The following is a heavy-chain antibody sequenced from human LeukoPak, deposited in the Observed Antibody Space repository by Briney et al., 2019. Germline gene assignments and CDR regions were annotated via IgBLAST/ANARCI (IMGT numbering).Heavy chain of an antibody. D-gene: IGHD3-16*01. Sequence: SETLSPTCAVYGGSFSGYYWSWIRQPPGKGLEWIGEINHSGSTNYNPSLKSRVTISVDTSKNQFSLKLNSVTATDTAVYYCARHYGPWGQGTLVTVSS. J-gene: IGHJ4*02. CDR1: GGSFSGYY. CDR2: INHSGST. V-gene: IGHV4-34*01. CDR3: ARHYGP.